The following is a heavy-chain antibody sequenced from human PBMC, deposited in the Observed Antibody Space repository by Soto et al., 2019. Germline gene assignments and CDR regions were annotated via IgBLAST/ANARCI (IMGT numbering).Heavy chain of an antibody. Sequence: GGSLRLSCAASGFTFSSYAMSWVRQAPGKRLEWVSGTSGSGGSTYYADSVKGRFTISTDHSKNTLYLQMNSLRAEDTAVYYCAKDHLTIVVVNIFDYWGQGTLVTVSS. J-gene: IGHJ4*02. V-gene: IGHV3-23*01. CDR3: AKDHLTIVVVNIFDY. CDR2: TSGSGGST. CDR1: GFTFSSYA. D-gene: IGHD3-22*01.